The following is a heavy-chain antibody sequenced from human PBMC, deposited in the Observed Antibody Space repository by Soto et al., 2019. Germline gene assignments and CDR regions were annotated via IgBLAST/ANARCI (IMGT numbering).Heavy chain of an antibody. CDR2: IYSGGST. V-gene: IGHV3-66*01. CDR1: GFTVSSNY. D-gene: IGHD3-10*01. Sequence: TGGSLRLSCPASGFTVSSNYMSWVRQAPGKGLEWVSVIYSGGSTYYADSVKGRFTISRDNSKNTLYLQMNSLRAEDTAVYYCARDLGSYYGSGSYRIDAFDIWGQGTMVTVSS. CDR3: ARDLGSYYGSGSYRIDAFDI. J-gene: IGHJ3*02.